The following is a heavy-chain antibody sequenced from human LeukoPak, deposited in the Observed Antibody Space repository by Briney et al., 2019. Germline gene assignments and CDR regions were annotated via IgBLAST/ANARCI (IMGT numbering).Heavy chain of an antibody. V-gene: IGHV1-2*02. J-gene: IGHJ4*02. D-gene: IGHD2-15*01. Sequence: ASVKVSCKASGYTFTGYYMHWVRQAPGQGLEWMGWINPNSGGTNYAQKFQGRVTITADESTSTAYMELSSLRSEDTAVYYCARGGGWELPVYWGQGTLVTVSS. CDR2: INPNSGGT. CDR3: ARGGGWELPVY. CDR1: GYTFTGYY.